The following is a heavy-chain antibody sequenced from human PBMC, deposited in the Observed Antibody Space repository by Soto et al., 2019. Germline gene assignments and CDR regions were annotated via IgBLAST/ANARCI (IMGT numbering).Heavy chain of an antibody. D-gene: IGHD4-4*01. Sequence: GGSLRLSCGASGFTLSSYDMSWVRLAPGKGLEWVSVIGSSGGGTYYADSVKGRFTISRDNSELYLQMSRLRAEDTALYMCVRHAKLTSVTANVGYYYGLDIWGQGTTVTVSS. V-gene: IGHV3-23*01. CDR1: GFTLSSYD. CDR2: IGSSGGGT. J-gene: IGHJ6*02. CDR3: VRHAKLTSVTANVGYYYGLDI.